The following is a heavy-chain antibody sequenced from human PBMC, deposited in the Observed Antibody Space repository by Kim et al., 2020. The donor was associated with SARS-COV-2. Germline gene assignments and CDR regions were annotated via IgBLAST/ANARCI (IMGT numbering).Heavy chain of an antibody. CDR1: GFTFTSTW. Sequence: GGSLRLSCAASGFTFTSTWMHWVRQAPGKGLVWVSGINGAGITTTYADSVKGRFTISRDNAKNTLSLQMSNLRAEDRAMNYCTTSFSANYVNWGQGTPVTDSS. V-gene: IGHV3-74*01. CDR2: INGAGITT. J-gene: IGHJ4*02. D-gene: IGHD3-16*01. CDR3: TTSFSANYVN.